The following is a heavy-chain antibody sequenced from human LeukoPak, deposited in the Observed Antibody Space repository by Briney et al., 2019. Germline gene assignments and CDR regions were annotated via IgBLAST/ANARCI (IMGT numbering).Heavy chain of an antibody. J-gene: IGHJ4*02. V-gene: IGHV1-18*01. D-gene: IGHD3-3*01. CDR2: ISAYNGNT. CDR1: GYTFTSYG. Sequence: GASVKVSCKASGYTFTSYGISWVRQAPGQGLEWMGWISAYNGNTNYAQKLQGRVTMTTDTSTSTAYMELRSLRSDDTAVYYCARDALYYDFWSGSSRFGYWGQGTLVTVSS. CDR3: ARDALYYDFWSGSSRFGY.